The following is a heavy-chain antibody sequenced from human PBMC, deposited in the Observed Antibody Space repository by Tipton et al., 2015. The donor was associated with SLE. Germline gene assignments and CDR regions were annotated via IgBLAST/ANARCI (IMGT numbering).Heavy chain of an antibody. J-gene: IGHJ4*02. Sequence: SLRLSCAASGFTFSSYAMHWVRQAPGKGLEWVAVISYDGSNKYYADSVKGRFTISRDNSKNTLYLQMNSLRAEDTAVYYCARGGGRVAAIFDSWGQGTPVTVSS. CDR3: ARGGGRVAAIFDS. D-gene: IGHD5-12*01. CDR1: GFTFSSYA. V-gene: IGHV3-30*04. CDR2: ISYDGSNK.